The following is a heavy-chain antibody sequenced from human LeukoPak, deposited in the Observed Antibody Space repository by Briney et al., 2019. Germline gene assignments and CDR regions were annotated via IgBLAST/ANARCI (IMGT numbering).Heavy chain of an antibody. CDR1: GYKFTGYC. D-gene: IGHD1-7*01. CDR3: ARDIRTGTSYGMDV. V-gene: IGHV1-2*02. CDR2: INPNSGGT. J-gene: IGHJ6*02. Sequence: ASVKVSCKASGYKFTGYCIHWVRQAPGQGLEWMGCINPNSGGTTYAQKFQGRVTMTRDTSISTGYMELSRLRSDDTAMYYCARDIRTGTSYGMDVWGQGTTVTVSS.